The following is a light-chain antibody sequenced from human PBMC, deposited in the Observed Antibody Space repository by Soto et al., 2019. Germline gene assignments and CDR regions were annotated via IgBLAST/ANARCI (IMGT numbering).Light chain of an antibody. Sequence: QSVLTQPPSASGTPGQRVTISCSGSISNIGTNTVNWYQQLPGMAPKLLIYSNNVRPSGVPDRFSGSNSGTSASLAISGLQSEDEADYYCAAWDDSLNAYVFGTGTKLTVL. CDR2: SNN. CDR3: AAWDDSLNAYV. J-gene: IGLJ1*01. CDR1: ISNIGTNT. V-gene: IGLV1-44*01.